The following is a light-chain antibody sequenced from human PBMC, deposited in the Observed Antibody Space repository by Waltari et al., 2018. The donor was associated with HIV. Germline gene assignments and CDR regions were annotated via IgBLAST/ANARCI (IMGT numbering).Light chain of an antibody. CDR3: QQYSTHYG. CDR2: MTS. V-gene: IGKV1-5*03. Sequence: IQMTQSPSNLSASVGDAVILTCRASQNSDNWLAWYQQRPGRAPKLLMSMTSVLESGVPSRFSGSGKGTTFTLTISSLQPDDFGTYYCQQYSTHYGFGQGTRVE. J-gene: IGKJ2*03. CDR1: QNSDNW.